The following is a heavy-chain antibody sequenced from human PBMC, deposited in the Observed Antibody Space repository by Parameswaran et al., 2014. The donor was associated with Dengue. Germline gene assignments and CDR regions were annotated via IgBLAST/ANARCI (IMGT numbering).Heavy chain of an antibody. CDR1: GGTFSSYA. CDR2: IIPILGIA. D-gene: IGHD3-22*01. CDR3: ARKYYYDSSGYSAYYYYYGMDV. J-gene: IGHJ6*02. Sequence: PGASVKVSCKASGGTFSSYAISWVRQAPGQGLEWMGRIIPILGIANYAQKFQGRVTITADKSTSTAYMELSSLRSEDTAVYYCARKYYYDSSGYSAYYYYYGMDVWGQGTTVTVSS. V-gene: IGHV1-69*04.